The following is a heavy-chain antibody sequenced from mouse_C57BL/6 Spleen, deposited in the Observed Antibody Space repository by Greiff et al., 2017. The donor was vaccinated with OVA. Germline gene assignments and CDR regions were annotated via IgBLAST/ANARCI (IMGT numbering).Heavy chain of an antibody. D-gene: IGHD3-3*01. V-gene: IGHV3-6*01. CDR3: ARGDLYYFDY. CDR2: ISYDGSN. CDR1: GYSITSGYY. J-gene: IGHJ2*01. Sequence: EVKVEESGPGLVKPSQSLSLTCSVTGYSITSGYYWNWIRQFPGNKLEWMGYISYDGSNNYNPSLNNRISITLDTSKNQLFLKLNSVTTEDTATYYCARGDLYYFDYWGQGTTLTVSS.